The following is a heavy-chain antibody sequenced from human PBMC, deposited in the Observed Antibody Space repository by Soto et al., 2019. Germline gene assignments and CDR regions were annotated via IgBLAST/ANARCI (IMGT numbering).Heavy chain of an antibody. CDR1: GYTFTVYY. CDR3: ATPENPWSSSWYIFDY. D-gene: IGHD6-13*01. J-gene: IGHJ4*02. CDR2: INPNSGGT. V-gene: IGHV1-2*02. Sequence: ASVKVSCKASGYTFTVYYMHWVRQAPGQGLEWMGWINPNSGGTNYAQKFQGRVTMTRDTSISTAYMELSRLRSDDTAVYYCATPENPWSSSWYIFDYWGQGTLVTVSS.